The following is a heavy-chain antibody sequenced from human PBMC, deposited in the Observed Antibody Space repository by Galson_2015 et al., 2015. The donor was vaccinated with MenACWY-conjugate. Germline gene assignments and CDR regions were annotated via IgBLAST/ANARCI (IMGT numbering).Heavy chain of an antibody. Sequence: CAISGDSVSSNSAAWNWIRQSPSRGLEWLGRTYYRSKWYNDYAVSVKSRITINPDTSKNQFSLQLNSVTPEDTAVYYCARVSGIAAALVSDYGMDVWGQGTTVTVSS. CDR1: GDSVSSNSAA. J-gene: IGHJ6*02. CDR2: TYYRSKWYN. V-gene: IGHV6-1*01. CDR3: ARVSGIAAALVSDYGMDV. D-gene: IGHD6-13*01.